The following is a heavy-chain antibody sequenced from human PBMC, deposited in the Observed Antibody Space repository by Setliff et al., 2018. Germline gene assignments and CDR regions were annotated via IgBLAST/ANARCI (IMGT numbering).Heavy chain of an antibody. CDR3: AREEGTQWLVRYCDY. V-gene: IGHV4-34*01. Sequence: SETLSLTCTVSGGSISGYYWSWIRQPPGKGLEWIGEINHSGSTNSNPSLKSRVTISVDTSKNQFSLKLSSVTAADTAVYYCAREEGTQWLVRYCDYWARERWSPSPQ. CDR2: INHSGST. D-gene: IGHD6-19*01. J-gene: IGHJ4*02. CDR1: GGSISGYY.